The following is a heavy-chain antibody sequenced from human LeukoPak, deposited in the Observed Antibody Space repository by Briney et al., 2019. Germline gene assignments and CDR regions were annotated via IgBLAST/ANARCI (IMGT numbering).Heavy chain of an antibody. V-gene: IGHV3-33*01. J-gene: IGHJ4*02. Sequence: PGRSLRLSCAASGFTFSSYGMHWVRQAPGKGLEWVAVIWYDGSNKYYADSVKGRFTISRDNSKNTLYLQMNTLRAEDTAVYYCATAQVYSSSWGDYWGQGTLVTVSS. CDR1: GFTFSSYG. CDR3: ATAQVYSSSWGDY. CDR2: IWYDGSNK. D-gene: IGHD6-13*01.